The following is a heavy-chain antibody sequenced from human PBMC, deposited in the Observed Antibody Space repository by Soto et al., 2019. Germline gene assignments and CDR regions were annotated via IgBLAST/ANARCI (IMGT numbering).Heavy chain of an antibody. CDR3: ARPNPSDAGAFEI. D-gene: IGHD2-21*02. CDR2: IYYSGST. Sequence: QVQLQESGPGLVKPSETLSLTCTVSGGSISSYYCSWIRQPPGKGLEWIGYIYYSGSTNYNPSLKSRVTMSVDTSKNQFSLRLSSVTAADTAVYYCARPNPSDAGAFEIWGQGTMVTVSS. V-gene: IGHV4-59*01. CDR1: GGSISSYY. J-gene: IGHJ3*02.